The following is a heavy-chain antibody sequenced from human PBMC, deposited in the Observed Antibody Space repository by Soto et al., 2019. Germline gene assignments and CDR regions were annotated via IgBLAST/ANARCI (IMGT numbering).Heavy chain of an antibody. V-gene: IGHV3-11*05. CDR1: GFTFSDFY. D-gene: IGHD6-19*01. J-gene: IGHJ3*01. CDR3: ARGIYSGWYRADAFDV. Sequence: QVPLVESGGGLVKPGGSLRLSCAASGFTFSDFYMNWIRQAPGKGLEWVSYITSTNSYTDYADSVKGRFTISRDNAKKSLDRQMNSLRAEDTAVYYCARGIYSGWYRADAFDVWGQGTMVTVSS. CDR2: ITSTNSYT.